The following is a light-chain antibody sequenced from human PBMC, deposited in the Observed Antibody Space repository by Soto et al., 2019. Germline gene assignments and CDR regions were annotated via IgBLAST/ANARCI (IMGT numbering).Light chain of an antibody. CDR1: QSVSSSY. J-gene: IGKJ1*01. Sequence: EIVLTQSPCTLSLSPGERATLSCGASQSVSSSYLDWYQQKPGQAPRLLIYGASSRATGIPERFSGSGSGTDFTLTISRLEPEDFAVYYCQQYGSSPRTFGQGTKVDIK. CDR2: GAS. V-gene: IGKV3-20*01. CDR3: QQYGSSPRT.